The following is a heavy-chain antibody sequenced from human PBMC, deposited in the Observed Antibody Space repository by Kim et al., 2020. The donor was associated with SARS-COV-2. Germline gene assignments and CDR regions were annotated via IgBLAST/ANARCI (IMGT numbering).Heavy chain of an antibody. CDR2: ISAYNGNT. D-gene: IGHD6-6*01. CDR3: ARDLPRYSSSSGPGNWFDP. J-gene: IGHJ5*02. CDR1: GYTFTSYG. Sequence: ASVKVSCKASGYTFTSYGISWVRQAPGQGLEWMGWISAYNGNTNYAQKLQGRVTMTTDTSTSTAYMELRSLRSDDTAVYYCARDLPRYSSSSGPGNWFDPWGQGTLVTVSS. V-gene: IGHV1-18*01.